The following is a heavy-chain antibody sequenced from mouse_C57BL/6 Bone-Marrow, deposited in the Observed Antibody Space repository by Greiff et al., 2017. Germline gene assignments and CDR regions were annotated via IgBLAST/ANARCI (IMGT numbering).Heavy chain of an antibody. D-gene: IGHD1-1*01. Sequence: LVESGPELVKPGASVKISCKASGYAFSSSWMNWVKQRPGKGLGWIGRIYPGDGDTNYNGKFKGKATLTADKSSSTAYMQLSSLTSEDSAVYFCARDYGSSFWFAYWGQGTLVTVSA. CDR2: IYPGDGDT. J-gene: IGHJ3*01. CDR3: ARDYGSSFWFAY. V-gene: IGHV1-82*01. CDR1: GYAFSSSW.